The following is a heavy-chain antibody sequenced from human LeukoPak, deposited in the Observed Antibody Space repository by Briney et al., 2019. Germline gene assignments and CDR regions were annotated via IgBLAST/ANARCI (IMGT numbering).Heavy chain of an antibody. CDR3: ARDPGQVTIFGLVIRGNDAFDI. J-gene: IGHJ3*02. CDR2: LSAYNGNT. Sequence: ASVKVSCKASGGTFSSYAISWVRQAPGQGLEWMGWLSAYNGNTNYAQKLQGRVTMTTDTSTSTAYMELRSLRSDDTAVYYCARDPGQVTIFGLVIRGNDAFDIWGQGTMVTVSS. V-gene: IGHV1-18*01. CDR1: GGTFSSYA. D-gene: IGHD3-3*01.